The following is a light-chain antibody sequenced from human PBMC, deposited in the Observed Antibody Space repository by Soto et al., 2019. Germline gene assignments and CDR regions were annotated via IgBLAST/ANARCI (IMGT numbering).Light chain of an antibody. CDR1: QSVSTI. Sequence: EIQMTQSPASLSASPGDRATLSCRASQSVSTILDWYQQKPGQAPRLLIYSASSRDTGVPARFSGSGSGPDFTLTISRLQSEDFAIYYCQHSNNWPRTFGQGTQVEIK. J-gene: IGKJ1*01. CDR3: QHSNNWPRT. CDR2: SAS. V-gene: IGKV3-15*01.